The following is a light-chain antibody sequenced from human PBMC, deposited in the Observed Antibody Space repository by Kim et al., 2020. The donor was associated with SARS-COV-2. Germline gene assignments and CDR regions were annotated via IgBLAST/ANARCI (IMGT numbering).Light chain of an antibody. V-gene: IGKV2D-29*01. J-gene: IGKJ5*01. CDR1: QSPMHTNGKTY. CDR2: EVS. Sequence: DIVMIQTPLSLSVTPGQPASMSCKSSQSPMHTNGKTYVYWYLQKAGQPPQLLIHEVSNRFSGVPDRFSGSASGTDFTLRISRVEAEDVGVYYCTQSLEMPLTFGQGTRLEIK. CDR3: TQSLEMPLT.